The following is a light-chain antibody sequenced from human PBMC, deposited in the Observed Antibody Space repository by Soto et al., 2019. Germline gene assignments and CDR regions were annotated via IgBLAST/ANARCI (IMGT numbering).Light chain of an antibody. CDR2: DVS. V-gene: IGLV2-11*01. J-gene: IGLJ1*01. CDR1: SSDVGGYNY. Sequence: QYALTQPRSVSGSPGQSVTISCTGTSSDVGGYNYVSWYQQHPGKAPKLMIYDVSKRPSGVPDRFSGSKSGNTASLTISGLQAEDEADYYCCAYAGSYPHFFGTGTKVTVL. CDR3: CAYAGSYPHF.